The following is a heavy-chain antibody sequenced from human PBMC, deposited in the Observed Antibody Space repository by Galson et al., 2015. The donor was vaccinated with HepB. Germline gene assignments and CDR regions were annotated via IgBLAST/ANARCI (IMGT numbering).Heavy chain of an antibody. Sequence: SLRLSCAASGFTFSRYTMNWVRQAPGKGLEWLSYLSTSGTTIYYADSVKGRFTISRDNAKNSLDLQMNSLRAEDTAVYYCARDRNYDSVGYFPTPLYMDVWGKGTTVIVSS. D-gene: IGHD3-22*01. CDR1: GFTFSRYT. CDR2: LSTSGTTI. V-gene: IGHV3-48*03. J-gene: IGHJ6*03. CDR3: ARDRNYDSVGYFPTPLYMDV.